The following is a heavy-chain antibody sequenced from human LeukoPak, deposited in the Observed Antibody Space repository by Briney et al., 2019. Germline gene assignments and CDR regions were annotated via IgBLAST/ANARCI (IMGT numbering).Heavy chain of an antibody. CDR3: ARDSNWHYFDY. CDR1: GFXFSYYG. Sequence: GGSLRLSCAASGFXFSYYGIHWVRQAPGKGLQWVAVISYDGNKKYSADSVKGRFTISRDNSKNMLFLETNSLRAEDTAVYYCARDSNWHYFDYWGQGTVVSVSS. V-gene: IGHV3-30*03. CDR2: ISYDGNKK. J-gene: IGHJ4*02. D-gene: IGHD2-2*01.